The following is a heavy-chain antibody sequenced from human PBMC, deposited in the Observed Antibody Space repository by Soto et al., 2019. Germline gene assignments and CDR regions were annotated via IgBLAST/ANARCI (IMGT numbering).Heavy chain of an antibody. CDR3: AKFYNWNPQKGSWFDP. CDR1: GFTFSSYA. Sequence: EVQLLESGGGLVQPGGSLRLSCAASGFTFSSYAMSWVRQAPGKGLEWVSAISGSGGSTYYADSVKGRFTISRDNSKNTLYLQMNSLRAEDTAVYYCAKFYNWNPQKGSWFDPWGQGTLVTVSS. D-gene: IGHD1-20*01. CDR2: ISGSGGST. J-gene: IGHJ5*02. V-gene: IGHV3-23*01.